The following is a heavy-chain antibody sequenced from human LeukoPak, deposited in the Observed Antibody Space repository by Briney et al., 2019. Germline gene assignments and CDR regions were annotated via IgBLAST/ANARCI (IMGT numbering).Heavy chain of an antibody. J-gene: IGHJ4*02. V-gene: IGHV4-39*01. Sequence: SETLSLTGTVSGGSISSSSYYWGWIRQPPGKGLEWIGSIYYSGSTYYNPSLKSRVTISVDTSKNQFSLKLSSVTAADTAVYYCARVGRSSGGMPIDYWGQGTLVTVSS. D-gene: IGHD6-19*01. CDR2: IYYSGST. CDR1: GGSISSSSYY. CDR3: ARVGRSSGGMPIDY.